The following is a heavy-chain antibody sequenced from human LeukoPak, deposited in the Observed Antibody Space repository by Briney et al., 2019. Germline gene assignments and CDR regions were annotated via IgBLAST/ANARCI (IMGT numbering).Heavy chain of an antibody. Sequence: PSETLSLTCAVYGGSFSGYYWSWIRQPPGKGLEWIGQINHIGSTSYNPSLKSRVTISLGPSKNQFSLKLSSVTAADTALYYCARAPVGNYDSSGYYYYYYYGLDVWGQGTTVTVSS. D-gene: IGHD3-22*01. CDR1: GGSFSGYY. CDR2: INHIGST. J-gene: IGHJ6*02. V-gene: IGHV4-34*01. CDR3: ARAPVGNYDSSGYYYYYYYGLDV.